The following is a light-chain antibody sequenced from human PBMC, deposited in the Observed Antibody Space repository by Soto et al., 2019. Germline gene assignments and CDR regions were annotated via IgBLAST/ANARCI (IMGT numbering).Light chain of an antibody. J-gene: IGLJ1*01. Sequence: QSALTQPASVSGSPGQSITISCTGTSTDVGGYKYVSWYQQHPGTAPKLMIFEVNGRPSGVSDRFSGSKSGNTASLTISGLQPEEEADYSCSSFSSSSAPYVFGTGTKLTVL. CDR1: STDVGGYKY. CDR3: SSFSSSSAPYV. V-gene: IGLV2-14*01. CDR2: EVN.